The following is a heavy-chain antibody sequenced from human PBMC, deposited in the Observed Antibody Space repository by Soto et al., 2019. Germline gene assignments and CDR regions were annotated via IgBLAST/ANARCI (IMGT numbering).Heavy chain of an antibody. V-gene: IGHV3-23*01. J-gene: IGHJ6*02. Sequence: EVQLLESGGDLVQPGGSLRLSCAASGFTFSTYAMSWVRQAPGKGLEWVSAISGSGSSRYYADSAKGRFTISRDNSKNTLFLQLNSLRAEDTAVYYCARDREPMIVGPRYLLPNMDVWGQGTTVTVSS. D-gene: IGHD3-22*01. CDR1: GFTFSTYA. CDR3: ARDREPMIVGPRYLLPNMDV. CDR2: ISGSGSSR.